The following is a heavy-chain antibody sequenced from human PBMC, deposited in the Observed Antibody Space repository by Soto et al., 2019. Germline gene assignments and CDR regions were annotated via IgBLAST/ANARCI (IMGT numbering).Heavy chain of an antibody. CDR3: SGDPPPVDY. Sequence: QVQLVQSGAEVKKPWASVKVSCKASGYTFTSYGISWVRQAPGQGLEWMGWISAYNGNTNYAQKVQGRVTMTTDTSTSTAYMERRGLRSEDTAVYYCSGDPPPVDYWGQGTLVTVSS. CDR1: GYTFTSYG. V-gene: IGHV1-18*01. CDR2: ISAYNGNT. J-gene: IGHJ4*02.